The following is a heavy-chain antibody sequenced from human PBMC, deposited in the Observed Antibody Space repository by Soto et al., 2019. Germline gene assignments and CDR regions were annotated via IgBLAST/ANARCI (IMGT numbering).Heavy chain of an antibody. J-gene: IGHJ5*02. CDR2: VYYTGTT. V-gene: IGHV4-59*01. D-gene: IGHD4-17*01. CDR3: ARDTVLTGMFDL. CDR1: GGSIGSYH. Sequence: SETLSLTCTVSGGSIGSYHWSWVRQPPGKGLEWIASVYYTGTTNYNPSLGSRVTISIDAPENQISLKLTSVTAADTAFYYCARDTVLTGMFDLWGQGTLVTAS.